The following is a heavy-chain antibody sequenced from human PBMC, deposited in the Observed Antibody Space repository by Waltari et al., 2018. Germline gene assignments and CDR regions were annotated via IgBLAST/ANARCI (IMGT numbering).Heavy chain of an antibody. CDR2: ISGSGGST. J-gene: IGHJ5*02. D-gene: IGHD3-3*01. CDR1: GFTFSNSA. CDR3: AKDFVRWFDP. V-gene: IGHV3-23*01. Sequence: EVQLLESGGGLVQPGGSLRLSCAASGFTFSNSAMSWVRQAPGKGLEWVSAISGSGGSTYYADSVKGRFTISRDNSKSTLYLQMISLRAEDTALYYCAKDFVRWFDPWGQGTLVTVSS.